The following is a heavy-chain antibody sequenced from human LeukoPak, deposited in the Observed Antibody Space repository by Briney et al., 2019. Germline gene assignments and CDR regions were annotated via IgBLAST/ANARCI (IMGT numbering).Heavy chain of an antibody. CDR1: GGSISSNY. Sequence: ASETLSLTCTVSGGSISSNYWSWIRQPAGKGLEWVGRIYTSGSTNYNPSLKSRVTMSVDTSKNQFSLKLSSVTAADTAVYYCARVDSSGWTLDYWGQGTLVTVSS. V-gene: IGHV4-4*07. CDR2: IYTSGST. CDR3: ARVDSSGWTLDY. J-gene: IGHJ4*02. D-gene: IGHD6-19*01.